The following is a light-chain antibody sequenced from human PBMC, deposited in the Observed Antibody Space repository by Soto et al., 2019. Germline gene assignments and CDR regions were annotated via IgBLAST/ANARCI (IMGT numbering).Light chain of an antibody. V-gene: IGKV1-39*01. CDR1: QNIRNY. CDR3: QQIHSTSSYT. Sequence: DIPMTQSPSSLSASVGDRVTITCRASQNIRNYLNWYQQRPGKTPNLLVYAASNLRSGVPSRFSGSGSGTDFTLTISSLQPEDFATYYCQQIHSTSSYTFGQGTMVDVK. CDR2: AAS. J-gene: IGKJ2*01.